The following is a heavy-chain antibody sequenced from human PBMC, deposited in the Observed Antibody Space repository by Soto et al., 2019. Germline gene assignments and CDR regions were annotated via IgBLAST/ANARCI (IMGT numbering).Heavy chain of an antibody. V-gene: IGHV3-23*01. CDR3: AKDRSYYYGSGDFDY. Sequence: GGSLRLSCAASGFTFSSYAMSWVRQAPGKGLEWVSAISGSGGSTYYADSVKGRFTISRDNSKNTLYLQMNSLRAEGTAVYYCAKDRSYYYGSGDFDYWGQGTLVTVSS. CDR2: ISGSGGST. CDR1: GFTFSSYA. D-gene: IGHD3-10*01. J-gene: IGHJ4*02.